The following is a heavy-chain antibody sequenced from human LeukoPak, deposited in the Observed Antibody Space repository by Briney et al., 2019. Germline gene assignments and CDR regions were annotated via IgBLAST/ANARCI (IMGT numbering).Heavy chain of an antibody. CDR3: ARDYGGSYYYGSGSYYGDY. V-gene: IGHV3-21*01. CDR1: GGSISSSS. Sequence: ETLSLTCTVSGGSISSSSYYWGWIRQPPGKGLEWVSSISSSSSYIYYADSVKGRFTISRDNAKNSLYLQMNSLRAEDTAVYYCARDYGGSYYYGSGSYYGDYWGQGTLVTVSS. D-gene: IGHD3-10*01. CDR2: ISSSSSYI. J-gene: IGHJ4*02.